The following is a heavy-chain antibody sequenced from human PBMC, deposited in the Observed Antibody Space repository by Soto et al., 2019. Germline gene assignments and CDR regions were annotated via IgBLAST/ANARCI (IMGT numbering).Heavy chain of an antibody. D-gene: IGHD5-18*01. Sequence: PGGSLRLSCAASGFTFSSYGMHWVRQAPGKGLEWVAVISYDGSNKYYADSVKGRFTISRDSSKNTLYLQMNSLRAEDTAVYYCAKARTQLWLTFDYWGQGTLVTVSS. CDR2: ISYDGSNK. V-gene: IGHV3-30*18. CDR1: GFTFSSYG. CDR3: AKARTQLWLTFDY. J-gene: IGHJ4*02.